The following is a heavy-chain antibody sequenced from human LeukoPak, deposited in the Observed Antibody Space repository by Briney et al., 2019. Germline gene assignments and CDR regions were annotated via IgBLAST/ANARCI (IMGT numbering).Heavy chain of an antibody. J-gene: IGHJ4*02. Sequence: RSETLSLPCTVSGDSVSSGHYYWSWIRQPPGKGLEWIGYIYYSGTTNYNPSLQSRVTISVATSKNHFSLKLSSVTAADTALYYCARDRSSAGGFDYWGQGTLVTVSS. CDR3: ARDRSSAGGFDY. CDR2: IYYSGTT. D-gene: IGHD2-15*01. CDR1: GDSVSSGHYY. V-gene: IGHV4-61*01.